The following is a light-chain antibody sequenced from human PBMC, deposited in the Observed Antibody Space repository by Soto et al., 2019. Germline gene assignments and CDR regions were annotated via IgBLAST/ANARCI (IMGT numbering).Light chain of an antibody. J-gene: IGKJ4*01. V-gene: IGKV3D-15*01. CDR1: QSVSGD. Sequence: EIVMTQSPAPLSVSPGERATLSCRASQSVSGDLAWYQQKPGQAPRLLIYAASTRATGIPARFSGSGSGTEFTLTISSLQSEDFAVYYCQQYNNWPPLTFGGGTKVEIK. CDR3: QQYNNWPPLT. CDR2: AAS.